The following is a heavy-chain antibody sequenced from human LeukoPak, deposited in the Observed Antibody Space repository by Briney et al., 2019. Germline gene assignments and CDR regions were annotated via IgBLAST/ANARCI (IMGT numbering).Heavy chain of an antibody. Sequence: SETVSLTCTVSGGSVSSGSYYWSWIRQPPGKELEWIGNIYYSGNTYYNPSLKSRVTISVDTSKNQFSLKLSSVTAADTAVYYCARDTYYSSSSGFDYWGQGTLVTVSS. J-gene: IGHJ4*02. V-gene: IGHV4-39*02. D-gene: IGHD6-6*01. CDR2: IYYSGNT. CDR1: GGSVSSGSYY. CDR3: ARDTYYSSSSGFDY.